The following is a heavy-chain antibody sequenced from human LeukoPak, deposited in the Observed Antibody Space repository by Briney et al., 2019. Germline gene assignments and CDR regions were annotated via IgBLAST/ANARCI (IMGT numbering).Heavy chain of an antibody. J-gene: IGHJ6*02. Sequence: GGSLRLSCAASGFTFSSYWMSWVRQALGRGLEWVSNIKQDGSEKYYVDSVKGRFTISRDNAKNSLYLQMNSLRAEDTAVYYCARIRKAGYSYGSYYYYGMDVWGQGTTVTVSS. CDR3: ARIRKAGYSYGSYYYYGMDV. V-gene: IGHV3-7*04. D-gene: IGHD5-18*01. CDR1: GFTFSSYW. CDR2: IKQDGSEK.